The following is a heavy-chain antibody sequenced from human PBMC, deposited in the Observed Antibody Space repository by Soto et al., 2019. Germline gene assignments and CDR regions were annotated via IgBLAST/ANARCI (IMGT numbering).Heavy chain of an antibody. J-gene: IGHJ6*02. D-gene: IGHD3-3*01. CDR3: ARALITIFGVVRYYYGMDV. Sequence: ASVKVSCKASGVTFSSYAISWVRQSPGQGLEWMGGIIPIFGTANYAQKFQGRVTITADESTSTAYMELSSLRSEDTAVYYCARALITIFGVVRYYYGMDVWGQGTTVTVSS. CDR2: IIPIFGTA. V-gene: IGHV1-69*13. CDR1: GVTFSSYA.